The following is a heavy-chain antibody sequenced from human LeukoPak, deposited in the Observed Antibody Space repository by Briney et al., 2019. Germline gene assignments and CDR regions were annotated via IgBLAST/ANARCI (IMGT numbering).Heavy chain of an antibody. CDR3: VLSSGWYFEGRGNFDY. CDR1: GFTFSSYA. J-gene: IGHJ4*02. CDR2: ISGSGGNT. D-gene: IGHD6-19*01. Sequence: PGGSLRLSCAASGFTFSSYAMSWVRQAPGKGLEWVSAISGSGGNTYYADSVKGRFTISRDNSKNTLYLQMNSLRAEDTAVYYCVLSSGWYFEGRGNFDYWGQGTLVTVSS. V-gene: IGHV3-23*01.